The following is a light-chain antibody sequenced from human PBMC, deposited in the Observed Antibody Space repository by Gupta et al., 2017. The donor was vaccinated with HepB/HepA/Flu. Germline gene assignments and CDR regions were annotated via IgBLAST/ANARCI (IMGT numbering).Light chain of an antibody. J-gene: IGLJ1*01. CDR1: SSDVGRYKH. CDR2: DVS. Sequence: QSALTQPASVSGSPGQSTTISCPQTSSDVGRYKHVSWYQQHPGKAPKLMIYDVSNRPSGLSNRFSGSKSGNTASLTISGLQADDEADYYCTSYTISSTYVFGTGTKVTVL. V-gene: IGLV2-14*01. CDR3: TSYTISSTYV.